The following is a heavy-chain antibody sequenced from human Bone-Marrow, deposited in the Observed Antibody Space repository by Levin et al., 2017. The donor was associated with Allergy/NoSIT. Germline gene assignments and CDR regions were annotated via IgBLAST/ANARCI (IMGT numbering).Heavy chain of an antibody. CDR2: INPNSGGT. J-gene: IGHJ6*02. CDR1: GYTFTGYY. CDR3: ATSRVATEMATKGFYYYGMDG. Sequence: GESLKISCKASGYTFTGYYMHWVRQAPGQGLEWMGWINPNSGGTNYAQKFQGSVTMTRDTSISTAYMELSRLRSDDTAVYYCATSRVATEMATKGFYYYGMDGWGQGTTVTVSS. D-gene: IGHD5-24*01. V-gene: IGHV1-2*02.